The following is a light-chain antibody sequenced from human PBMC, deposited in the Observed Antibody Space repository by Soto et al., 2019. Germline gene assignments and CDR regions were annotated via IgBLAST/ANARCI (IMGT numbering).Light chain of an antibody. V-gene: IGLV1-44*01. J-gene: IGLJ1*01. CDR3: AAWDASLDGYV. Sequence: QSVLTQPPSASGTPGQRVTISCSTSSSNIGDNTVNWYQHVPGTAPKLLIYSYDQRPSGVPDRFSGSKSGTSASLAISGLQPEDEADYYCAAWDASLDGYVFGTGTKVTVL. CDR1: SSNIGDNT. CDR2: SYD.